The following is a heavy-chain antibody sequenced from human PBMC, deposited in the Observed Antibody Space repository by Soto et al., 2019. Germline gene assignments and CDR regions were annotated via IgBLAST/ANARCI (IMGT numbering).Heavy chain of an antibody. CDR3: ASNVGPMTTSFYYYYGMDV. J-gene: IGHJ6*02. CDR1: GGSISSGNW. Sequence: SETLSLTCAVSGGSISSGNWWSWVRQPPGKGLEWIGEIYHSGSTNYSPSFQGHVTISADKSISTAYLQWSSLKASDTAMYYCASNVGPMTTSFYYYYGMDVWGQGTTVTVSS. V-gene: IGHV4-4*02. D-gene: IGHD3-16*01. CDR2: IYHSGST.